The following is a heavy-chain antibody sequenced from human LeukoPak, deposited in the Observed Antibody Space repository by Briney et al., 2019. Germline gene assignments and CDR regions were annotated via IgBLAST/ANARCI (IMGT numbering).Heavy chain of an antibody. CDR2: IYYKGDT. D-gene: IGHD3-16*02. CDR3: ARHDYIWGSYRRFDP. V-gene: IGHV4-59*08. CDR1: GASISDYF. J-gene: IGHJ5*02. Sequence: PSETLSLTCTVSGASISDYFWSWIRQSPGKGLEWIGYIYYKGDTNYNPSLTSRVTISMNTSKNQFSLKLNSVTAADTAVYYCARHDYIWGSYRRFDPWGQGTLVTVSS.